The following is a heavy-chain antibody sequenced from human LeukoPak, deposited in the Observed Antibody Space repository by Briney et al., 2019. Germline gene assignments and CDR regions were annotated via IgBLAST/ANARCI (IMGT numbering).Heavy chain of an antibody. CDR1: GGTFSSYA. CDR3: ARGIYYGEYVYYFDY. D-gene: IGHD4-17*01. Sequence: SVKVSCKASGGTFSSYAISWVRQAPGQGLEWMGRIIPILGIANYAQKFQGRVTITADKSTSTAYMELSSLRSEDTAVYYCARGIYYGEYVYYFDYWGQGTLVTVSS. V-gene: IGHV1-69*04. J-gene: IGHJ4*02. CDR2: IIPILGIA.